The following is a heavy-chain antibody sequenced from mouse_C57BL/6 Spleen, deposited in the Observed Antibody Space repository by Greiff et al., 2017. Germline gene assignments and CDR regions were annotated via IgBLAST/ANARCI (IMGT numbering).Heavy chain of an antibody. D-gene: IGHD6-1*01. CDR1: GYAFSSSW. J-gene: IGHJ4*01. CDR2: IYPGDGDT. Sequence: VQLQQSGPELVKPAASVKISCKASGYAFSSSWMNWVKQRPGKGLEWIGRIYPGDGDTNYNGKFKGKATLTADKSSSTAYMQLSSLTSEDSAVYFCARMPPPYAMDYWGQGTSVTVSS. V-gene: IGHV1-82*01. CDR3: ARMPPPYAMDY.